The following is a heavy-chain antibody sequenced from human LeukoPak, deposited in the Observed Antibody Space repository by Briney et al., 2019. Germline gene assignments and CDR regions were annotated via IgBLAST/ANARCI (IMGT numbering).Heavy chain of an antibody. CDR1: GGSISSYY. D-gene: IGHD6-13*01. V-gene: IGHV4-59*08. J-gene: IGHJ4*02. CDR3: ARHLAAAGHFDY. CDR2: IYYSGST. Sequence: RPSETLSLTCTVSGGSISSYYWSWIRQPPGKGLEWIGYIYYSGSTNYNPSLKSRVTISVDTSKNQFSLKLSSVTAADTAVYYCARHLAAAGHFDYWGQGTLVTVSS.